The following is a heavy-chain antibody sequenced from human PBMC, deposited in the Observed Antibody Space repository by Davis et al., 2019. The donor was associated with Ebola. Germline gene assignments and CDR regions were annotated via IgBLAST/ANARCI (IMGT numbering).Heavy chain of an antibody. D-gene: IGHD2-2*01. CDR2: INHSGST. J-gene: IGHJ4*02. V-gene: IGHV4-39*07. Sequence: MPSETLSLTCTVSGGSVSSGSYYWSWIRQPPGKGLEWIGEINHSGSTNYNPSLKSRVTISVDTSKNQFSLKLSSVTAADTAVYYCARGDIVVAPAALDYWGQGTLVTVSS. CDR3: ARGDIVVAPAALDY. CDR1: GGSVSSGSYY.